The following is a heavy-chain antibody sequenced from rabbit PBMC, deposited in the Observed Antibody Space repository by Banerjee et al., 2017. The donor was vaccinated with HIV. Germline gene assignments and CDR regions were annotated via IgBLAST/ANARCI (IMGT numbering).Heavy chain of an antibody. D-gene: IGHD8-1*01. CDR2: IYTRGSGST. CDR1: GFSFSNSYW. V-gene: IGHV1S40*01. Sequence: QSLEESGGDLVKPGASLTLTCTASGFSFSNSYWIFWVRQAPGKGLEWIACIYTRGSGSTYYASWAKGRFTISKTSSTTVTLQMTSLTAADTATYFCARDPGATTSTYYDSWGQGTLVTVS. CDR3: ARDPGATTSTYYDS. J-gene: IGHJ3*01.